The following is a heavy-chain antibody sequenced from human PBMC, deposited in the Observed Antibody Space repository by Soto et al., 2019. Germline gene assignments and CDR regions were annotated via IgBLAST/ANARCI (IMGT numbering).Heavy chain of an antibody. J-gene: IGHJ6*02. CDR2: ISFNGGST. D-gene: IGHD2-8*01. CDR3: AKPVGVYNCYYAMDA. V-gene: IGHV3-23*01. Sequence: EVHLLESGGGLVQPGGSLRLSCAASGFTFSTYAMSWVRQAPGKGLEWVSGISFNGGSTYYADSVKGRFTISRDNSKNTLYLQMNSLRAGDTAVYYCAKPVGVYNCYYAMDAWGQGTTVTVSS. CDR1: GFTFSTYA.